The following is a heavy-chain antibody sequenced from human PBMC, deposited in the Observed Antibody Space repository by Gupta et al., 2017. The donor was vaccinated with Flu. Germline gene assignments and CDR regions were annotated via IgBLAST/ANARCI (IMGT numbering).Heavy chain of an antibody. Sequence: EVQLLESGGGLVQPGGSLRLSCAASGSTFSSYALCWVRQAPGKGLEWVSAITDSGDATYYADSVRGRFAISRDSSKNTLYLQMNSLRAEDTAIYYCAKDTAYTLDYWGQGTLVTVSS. J-gene: IGHJ4*02. V-gene: IGHV3-23*01. CDR1: GSTFSSYA. CDR3: AKDTAYTLDY. CDR2: ITDSGDAT. D-gene: IGHD2-2*02.